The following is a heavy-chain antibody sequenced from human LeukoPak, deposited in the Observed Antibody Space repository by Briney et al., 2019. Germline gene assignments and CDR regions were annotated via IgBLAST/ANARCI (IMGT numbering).Heavy chain of an antibody. CDR2: IYYSGST. CDR3: AGNSASSYGNQPS. J-gene: IGHJ4*02. V-gene: IGHV4-59*08. CDR1: GGSISSYY. D-gene: IGHD3-10*01. Sequence: PSETLSLTCTVSGGSISSYYWSWIRQPPGKGLEWIGYIYYSGSTNYNPSLKSRVTMSVDTSKNQFSLKLSSVTAADTAVYYCAGNSASSYGNQPSWGQGTLVTVSS.